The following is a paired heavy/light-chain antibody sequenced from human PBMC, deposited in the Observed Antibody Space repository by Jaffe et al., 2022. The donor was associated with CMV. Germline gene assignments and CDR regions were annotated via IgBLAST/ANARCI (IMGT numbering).Light chain of an antibody. Sequence: EIVMTQSPATLSVSPGERATLSCRASQSVSTNLAWYQQRPGQAPRLLIYDTSTRASGIPATFSGSGSGTEFTLTISSLQSEDFGVYYCQQYDKWPLTFGGGTKVEIK. CDR3: QQYDKWPLT. J-gene: IGKJ4*01. CDR2: DTS. V-gene: IGKV3-15*01. CDR1: QSVSTN.
Heavy chain of an antibody. CDR3: AKGRGSSSPGNLLFDY. CDR1: GFTFSNYA. V-gene: IGHV3-30*18. Sequence: QVQLVESGGGVVQPGRSLRLTCAASGFTFSNYAMHWVRQAPGKGLEWVAVISYDGRNKYYADSVKGRFTFSRDNSQNMLSLQVNNLRPEDTAVYYCAKGRGSSSPGNLLFDYWGQGTLVTVSS. CDR2: ISYDGRNK. D-gene: IGHD3-3*01. J-gene: IGHJ4*02.